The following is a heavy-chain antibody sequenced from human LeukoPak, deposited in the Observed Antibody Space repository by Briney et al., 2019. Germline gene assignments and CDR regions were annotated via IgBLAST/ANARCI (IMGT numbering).Heavy chain of an antibody. Sequence: SETLSLTCTVSGGSISSYYWSWIRQPPGKGLEWIGYIYYSGSTNYNPSLKSRVTISVDTSKNQLSLKLSSVTAADTAVYYCARQNVVKGDAFDIWGQGTMVTVSS. J-gene: IGHJ3*02. V-gene: IGHV4-59*08. CDR2: IYYSGST. CDR3: ARQNVVKGDAFDI. CDR1: GGSISSYY.